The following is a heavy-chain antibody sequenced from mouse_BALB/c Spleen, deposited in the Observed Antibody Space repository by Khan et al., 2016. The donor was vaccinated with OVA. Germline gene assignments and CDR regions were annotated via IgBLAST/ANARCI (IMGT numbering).Heavy chain of an antibody. CDR2: IWSAGST. CDR1: GFSLNNYS. J-gene: IGHJ3*01. V-gene: IGHV2-2*02. D-gene: IGHD2-4*01. Sequence: QVQLQQSGPGLVQPSQSLSITCTVSGFSLNNYSVHWVRQSPGQGLEWLGVIWSAGSTDYNAAFISRLTISKDNSRSQVFFKMNSMQPNDTAIYYCARRGYDYGRGALFSYWGQGTLVTVSA. CDR3: ARRGYDYGRGALFSY.